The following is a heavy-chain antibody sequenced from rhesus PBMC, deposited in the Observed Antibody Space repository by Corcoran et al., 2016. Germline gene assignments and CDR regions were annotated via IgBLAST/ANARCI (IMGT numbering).Heavy chain of an antibody. CDR2: VDGADSTT. CDR1: GFPLGDTW. V-gene: IGHV3-28*02. J-gene: IGHJ6*01. Sequence: EVQLVQSGGGLAKPGGSLRLSCRVSGFPLGDTWMHWVRQAPGKGLEWISAVDGADSTTYYADSVRGRFTASRENAKNTLYLQADSLRVEDTAVYYCADIYGLDSWGQGVVVTVSS. CDR3: ADIYGLDS.